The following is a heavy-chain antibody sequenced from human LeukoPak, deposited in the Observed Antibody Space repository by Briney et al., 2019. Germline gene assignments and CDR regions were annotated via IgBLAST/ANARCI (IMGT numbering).Heavy chain of an antibody. CDR3: ARGDGYNFFDY. CDR2: ISSSSTHI. J-gene: IGHJ4*02. CDR1: GFTLSSYS. Sequence: GGSLRLSCAASGFTLSSYSMNWVRQAPGKGLEWVSYISSSSTHIYYADSVKGRFTISRDNARNSLYLQMKSLRAEDTAVYYCARGDGYNFFDYWGQGTLVTVSS. V-gene: IGHV3-21*04. D-gene: IGHD5-24*01.